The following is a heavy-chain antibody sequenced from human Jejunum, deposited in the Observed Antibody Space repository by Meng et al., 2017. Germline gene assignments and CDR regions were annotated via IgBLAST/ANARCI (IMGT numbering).Heavy chain of an antibody. V-gene: IGHV4-61*08. Sequence: QVQLQESGPGLVRPSETLSLICAVSGGSVSSSGYQWGWIRQPPRKGLEWIGYASTNYNPSLKSRVTISLDTSKNQFSLKLTSVTAADTAVYYCARDHWGSLDYWGQGILVTVSS. CDR1: GGSVSSSGYQ. CDR2: AST. CDR3: ARDHWGSLDY. D-gene: IGHD7-27*01. J-gene: IGHJ4*02.